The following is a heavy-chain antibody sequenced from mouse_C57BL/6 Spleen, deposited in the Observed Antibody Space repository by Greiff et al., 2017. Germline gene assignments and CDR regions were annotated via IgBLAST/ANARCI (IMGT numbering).Heavy chain of an antibody. CDR1: GYAFSSSW. Sequence: QVQLKQSGPELVKPGASVKISCKASGYAFSSSWMNWVKQRPGKGLEWIGRIYPGDGDTNYNGKFKGKATLTADKSSSTAYMQLSSLTSEDSAVYFCARSLYYVSSRGFFDYWGQGTTLTVSS. D-gene: IGHD1-1*01. V-gene: IGHV1-82*01. CDR3: ARSLYYVSSRGFFDY. J-gene: IGHJ2*01. CDR2: IYPGDGDT.